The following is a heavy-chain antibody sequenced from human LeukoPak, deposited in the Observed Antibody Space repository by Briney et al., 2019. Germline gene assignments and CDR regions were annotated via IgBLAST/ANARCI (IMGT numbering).Heavy chain of an antibody. D-gene: IGHD6-19*01. CDR2: ISWNSGSI. CDR1: GFTFDDYA. J-gene: IGHJ4*02. V-gene: IGHV3-9*01. CDR3: AREWSSGWTYDY. Sequence: GGSLRLSCAASGFTFDDYAMHWVRQAPGKGLEWVSTISWNSGSIAYADSVKGRFTISRGNAKNSLYLQMNSLRAEDTAVYYCAREWSSGWTYDYWGQGTLVTVSS.